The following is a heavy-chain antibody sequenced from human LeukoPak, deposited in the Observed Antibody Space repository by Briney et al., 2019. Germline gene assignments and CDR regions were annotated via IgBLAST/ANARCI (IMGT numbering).Heavy chain of an antibody. CDR2: ISDDGERK. CDR1: GFTFSNYY. V-gene: IGHV3-30*03. Sequence: QSGGSLRLSCVASGFTFSNYYMHWVRQAPGKGLEWVAIISDDGERKFYADSVRGRFTISRDNAKNSLYLQMNSLRDEDTAVYYCASSGSYRFDYWGQGTLVTVSS. CDR3: ASSGSYRFDY. D-gene: IGHD1-26*01. J-gene: IGHJ4*02.